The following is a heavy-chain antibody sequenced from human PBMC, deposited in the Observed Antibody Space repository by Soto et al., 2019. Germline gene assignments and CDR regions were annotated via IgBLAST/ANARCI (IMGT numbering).Heavy chain of an antibody. V-gene: IGHV3-30*18. Sequence: QVQLVESGGGVVQPGRSLRLSCAASGFTFSSYGMHWVSQAPGKGLEWVTVISYDGSNKYYADSVKGRFTISRDNSKNTLYLQMNSLRAEDTAVYYCAKEVEVGGRFLEWLSHDYYYYGMDVWGQGTTVTVSS. CDR2: ISYDGSNK. CDR3: AKEVEVGGRFLEWLSHDYYYYGMDV. CDR1: GFTFSSYG. D-gene: IGHD3-3*01. J-gene: IGHJ6*02.